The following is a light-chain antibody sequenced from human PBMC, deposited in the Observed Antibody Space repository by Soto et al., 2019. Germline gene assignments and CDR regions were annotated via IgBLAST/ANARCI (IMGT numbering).Light chain of an antibody. CDR3: QKYSSVIT. V-gene: IGKV1-27*01. J-gene: IGKJ5*01. CDR2: AAS. Sequence: DIQMTQSPSSLSASVGDRVTITCRARQGISNFLTWYQQKPGKVPKLLISAASTLQSGVPSRFSGSGSGTDFTLTITSLQPGDVATYECQKYSSVITVGQETRLEIK. CDR1: QGISNF.